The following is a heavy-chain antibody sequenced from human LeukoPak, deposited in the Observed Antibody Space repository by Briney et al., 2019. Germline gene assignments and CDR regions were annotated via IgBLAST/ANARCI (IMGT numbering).Heavy chain of an antibody. D-gene: IGHD3-10*01. J-gene: IGHJ3*02. V-gene: IGHV1-69*06. CDR2: IIPIFGTA. CDR1: GGTFSSYA. Sequence: SVKVSCKASGGTFSSYAISWVRQAPGQGLEWMGRIIPIFGTANYAQKFQGRVTITADKSTSTAYMELSSLRSEDTAVYYCARVSSTNLLWFGELAAQNDASDIWGQGTMVTVSS. CDR3: ARVSSTNLLWFGELAAQNDASDI.